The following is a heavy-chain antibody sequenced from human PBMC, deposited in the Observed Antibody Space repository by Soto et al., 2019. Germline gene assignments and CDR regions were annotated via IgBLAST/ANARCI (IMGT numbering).Heavy chain of an antibody. CDR3: ARVRVFGVVTYDY. J-gene: IGHJ4*02. Sequence: EVQLVESGGGLVQPGGSLRLSCAASGFTFSRYNMNWVRQAPGKGLEWVSYISSSSSTIYYADSVKGRFTISRDNAKNSLYLQMNSLRDEDTAVYYCARVRVFGVVTYDYWGQGTLVTVSS. V-gene: IGHV3-48*02. CDR2: ISSSSSTI. CDR1: GFTFSRYN. D-gene: IGHD3-3*01.